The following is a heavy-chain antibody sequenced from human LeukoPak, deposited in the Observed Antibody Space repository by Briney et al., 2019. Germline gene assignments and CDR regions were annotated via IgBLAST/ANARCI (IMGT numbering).Heavy chain of an antibody. CDR1: GGSVSSGSYY. CDR3: ARDTRSNYYYYYGMDV. Sequence: PSETLSLTCTVSGGSVSSGSYYWSWIRQPPGKGLEWIGYIYYSGSTNYNPSLKSRVTISVDTSKNQFSLKLSSVTAADTAVYYCARDTRSNYYYYYGMDVWGQGTTVTVSS. D-gene: IGHD4-11*01. J-gene: IGHJ6*02. CDR2: IYYSGST. V-gene: IGHV4-61*01.